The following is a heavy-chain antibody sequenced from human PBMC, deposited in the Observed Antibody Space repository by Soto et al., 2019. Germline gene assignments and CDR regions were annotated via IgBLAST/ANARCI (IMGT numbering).Heavy chain of an antibody. CDR1: GGTFSSSA. Sequence: SVKVSCKASGGTFSSSAISWVRQAPGQGLEWMGGIIPIFGTANYAQKFEGRVTITADESTSTAYMELSSLRSEDTAVYYCARGSRVVASTRMAGEVFNGMDVWGQGTTVTVSS. CDR2: IIPIFGTA. J-gene: IGHJ6*02. CDR3: ARGSRVVASTRMAGEVFNGMDV. V-gene: IGHV1-69*13. D-gene: IGHD2-15*01.